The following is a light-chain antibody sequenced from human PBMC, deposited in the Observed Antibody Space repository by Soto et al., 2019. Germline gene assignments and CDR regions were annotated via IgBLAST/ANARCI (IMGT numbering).Light chain of an antibody. Sequence: EIVLTQSPVTLSLSPGERATLSCRASQSVSSSLAWYQQKPGQAPRLLIYGASTRATGIPARFSGSGSGTEFTLTISSLQSEDFAVYYCQQYNNWPPLTFGGGTKVDI. CDR2: GAS. CDR1: QSVSSS. V-gene: IGKV3-15*01. CDR3: QQYNNWPPLT. J-gene: IGKJ4*01.